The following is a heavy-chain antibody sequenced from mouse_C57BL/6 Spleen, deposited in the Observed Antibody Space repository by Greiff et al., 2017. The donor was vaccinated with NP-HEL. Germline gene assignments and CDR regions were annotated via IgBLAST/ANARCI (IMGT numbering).Heavy chain of an antibody. CDR2: INPSSGYT. D-gene: IGHD2-3*01. J-gene: IGHJ4*01. Sequence: VKLQESGAELARPGASVKMSCKASGYTFTSYTMHWVKQRPGQGLEWIGYINPSSGYTKYNQKFKDKATLTADKSSSTAYMQLSSLTSEDSAVYYCARAYDGYDVPYAMDYWGQGTSVTVSS. CDR1: GYTFTSYT. V-gene: IGHV1-4*01. CDR3: ARAYDGYDVPYAMDY.